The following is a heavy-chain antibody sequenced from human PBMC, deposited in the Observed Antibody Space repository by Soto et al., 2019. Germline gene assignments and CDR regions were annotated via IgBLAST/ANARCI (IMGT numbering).Heavy chain of an antibody. CDR2: IYYFSFI. V-gene: IGHV4-30-4*02. CDR3: ARSMTTVVTAFDY. Sequence: SETLSLTCIVSGDSISSGDYYWSWIRQPPGKVLELIGYIYYFSFIYYNPSLKSRVTISVDKSKNQVVLTMTNMDSFDTATFYCARSMTTVVTAFDYWGQGTLVTVSS. D-gene: IGHD4-17*01. CDR1: GDSISSGDYY. J-gene: IGHJ4*02.